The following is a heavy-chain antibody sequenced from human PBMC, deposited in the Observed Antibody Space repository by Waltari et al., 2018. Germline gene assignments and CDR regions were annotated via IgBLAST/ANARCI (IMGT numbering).Heavy chain of an antibody. V-gene: IGHV3-53*01. CDR1: GFTVSNNY. CDR3: GNIGAFDI. CDR2: IYSGGGS. D-gene: IGHD5-12*01. Sequence: EVQLVESGGGLIQPGGSLRISCAASGFTVSNNYITLVRQAPGKGLGWVSVIYSGGGSYYADSVRGRFTISRDKVKNTVYLQMNSLRAEDTAVYYCGNIGAFDIWGQGTMVTGSS. J-gene: IGHJ3*02.